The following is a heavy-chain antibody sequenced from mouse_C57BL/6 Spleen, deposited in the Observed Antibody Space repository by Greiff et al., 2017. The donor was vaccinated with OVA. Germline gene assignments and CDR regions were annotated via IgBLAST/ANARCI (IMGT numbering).Heavy chain of an antibody. CDR3: ARELIYYDYAYAMDY. J-gene: IGHJ4*01. V-gene: IGHV1-81*01. Sequence: QVQLKQSGAELARPGASVKLSCKASGYTFTSYGISWVKQRTGQGLEWIGEIYPRSGNTYYNEKFKGKATLTADKSSSTAYMELRSLTSEDSAVYFCARELIYYDYAYAMDYWGQGTSVTVSS. CDR1: GYTFTSYG. D-gene: IGHD2-4*01. CDR2: IYPRSGNT.